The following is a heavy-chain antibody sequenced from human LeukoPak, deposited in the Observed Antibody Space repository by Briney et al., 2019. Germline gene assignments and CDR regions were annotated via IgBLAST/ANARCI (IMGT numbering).Heavy chain of an antibody. CDR2: VDPNTGDT. CDR3: ARGGWGSSPYFDC. Sequence: ASVKVSCKTSGYTFTGYYMHWVRQAPGQGLEWMGSVDPNTGDTNYPQNFQGRVTMTRDTSISTAYMELSSLRYDDTAVYYCARGGWGSSPYFDCWGQGTLVTVSS. CDR1: GYTFTGYY. D-gene: IGHD6-6*01. V-gene: IGHV1-2*02. J-gene: IGHJ4*02.